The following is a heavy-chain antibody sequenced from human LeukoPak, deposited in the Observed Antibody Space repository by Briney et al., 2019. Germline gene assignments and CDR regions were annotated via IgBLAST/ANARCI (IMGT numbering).Heavy chain of an antibody. V-gene: IGHV4-34*01. CDR1: GVSFSGYY. D-gene: IGHD3-10*01. J-gene: IGHJ4*02. Sequence: SETLSLTCAVYGVSFSGYYWSWIRQPPGKGLEWIGEINHSGSTNYNPSLKSRVTISVDTSKNQFSLKLSSVTAADTAVYYCARVRWFVGFDYWGQGTLVTVSS. CDR2: INHSGST. CDR3: ARVRWFVGFDY.